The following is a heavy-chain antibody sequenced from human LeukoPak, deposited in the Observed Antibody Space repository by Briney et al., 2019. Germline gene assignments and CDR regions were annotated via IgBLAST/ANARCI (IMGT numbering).Heavy chain of an antibody. CDR2: ISSSSSYI. CDR1: EFTFSSYS. J-gene: IGHJ5*02. D-gene: IGHD4/OR15-4a*01. CDR3: AREALYGGRNWFDP. Sequence: GGSLRLSCAASEFTFSSYSMNWARQAPGKGLEWVSSISSSSSYIYYADSVKGRFTISRDNAKNSLYLQMNSLRAEDTAVYYCAREALYGGRNWFDPWGQGTLVTVSS. V-gene: IGHV3-21*01.